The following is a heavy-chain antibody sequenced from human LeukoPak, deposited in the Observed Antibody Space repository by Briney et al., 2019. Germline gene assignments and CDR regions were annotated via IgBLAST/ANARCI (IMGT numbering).Heavy chain of an antibody. Sequence: GESLKISCKGSGYSFTSYWIGWVRQMPGKGLEWMGIIYPGDSDTRYSPSFQGQVTISADKSISTAYLQWSSLKAWDTAMYYCARQDGYYDSSGYNAFDIWGQGTMVTVSS. V-gene: IGHV5-51*01. CDR3: ARQDGYYDSSGYNAFDI. D-gene: IGHD3-22*01. CDR1: GYSFTSYW. CDR2: IYPGDSDT. J-gene: IGHJ3*02.